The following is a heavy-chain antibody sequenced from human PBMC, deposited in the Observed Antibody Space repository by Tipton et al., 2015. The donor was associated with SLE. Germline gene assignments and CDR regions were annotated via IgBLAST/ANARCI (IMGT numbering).Heavy chain of an antibody. CDR2: IYYRGST. V-gene: IGHV4-59*01. CDR1: GGSISSYY. CDR3: ARTGAYSNFYYYYFMDV. Sequence: TLSLTCTVSGGSISSYYWNWSRQPPGRGLEWIGYIYYRGSTNYNPSLKSRVTISLDTSKNQFALRLSSVTAADTGVYYCARTGAYSNFYYYYFMDVWGEGTTVTVSS. D-gene: IGHD4-11*01. J-gene: IGHJ6*03.